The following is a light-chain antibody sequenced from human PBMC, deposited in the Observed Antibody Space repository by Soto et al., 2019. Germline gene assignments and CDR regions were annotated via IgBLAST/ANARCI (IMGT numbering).Light chain of an antibody. CDR1: QSLSSTY. J-gene: IGKJ4*01. CDR2: GAS. V-gene: IGKV3-20*01. Sequence: EIVLTQSPGTLSLSPGERATLSCRASQSLSSTYLAWYQQKPGQAPRLLIYGASNRPTGIPDRFSGSGSGTDFTLTISRLKPEDFAVYYCQQYGSSPLTFGGGTKVEIK. CDR3: QQYGSSPLT.